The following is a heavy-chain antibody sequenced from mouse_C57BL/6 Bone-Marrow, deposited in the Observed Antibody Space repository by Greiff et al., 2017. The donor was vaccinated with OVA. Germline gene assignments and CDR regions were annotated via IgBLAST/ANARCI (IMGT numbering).Heavy chain of an antibody. CDR3: AHYGSRLYLHY. D-gene: IGHD1-1*01. CDR1: GYTFTNYW. V-gene: IGHV1-59*01. Sequence: VQLQQPGAELVRPGPSVKLSCKASGYTFTNYWMHWVKQRPGQGPEWIGVIAPSDSYINYNQKFKGRATLTVDTSSSTAYMHLSSLTSEDSAVYYCAHYGSRLYLHYWGQGTSLTVSS. J-gene: IGHJ2*02. CDR2: IAPSDSYI.